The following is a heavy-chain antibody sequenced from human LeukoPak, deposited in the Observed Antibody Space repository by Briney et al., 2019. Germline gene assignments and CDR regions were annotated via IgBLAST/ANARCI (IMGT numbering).Heavy chain of an antibody. CDR2: ISYDGGNM. CDR1: GFTFSDYG. CDR3: AKSYSSTWYDTSDI. D-gene: IGHD6-13*01. V-gene: IGHV3-30*18. J-gene: IGHJ3*02. Sequence: GGSLRLSCGTSGFTFSDYGMHWVRQAPGQGLEWVAVISYDGGNMYYADSVKGRFTISRDRFKNTLYLQMNSLITEDTAVYYCAKSYSSTWYDTSDIWGQGTKVTVSS.